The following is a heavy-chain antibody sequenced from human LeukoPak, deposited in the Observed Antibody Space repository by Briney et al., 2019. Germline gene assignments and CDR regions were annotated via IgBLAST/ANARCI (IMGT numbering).Heavy chain of an antibody. D-gene: IGHD5-18*01. CDR1: GFTFSSYE. Sequence: GGSLRLSCAASGFTFSSYEMNWVRQAPGKGLEWVSYISSSGSTIYYADSVKGRFTISRDNAKNSPYLQMNSLRAEDTAVYYCARDYVDTAMVTNFDYWGQGTLVTVSS. CDR3: ARDYVDTAMVTNFDY. V-gene: IGHV3-48*03. J-gene: IGHJ4*02. CDR2: ISSSGSTI.